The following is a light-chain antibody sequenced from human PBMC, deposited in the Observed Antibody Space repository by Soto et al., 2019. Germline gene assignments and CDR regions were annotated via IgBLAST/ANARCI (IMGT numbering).Light chain of an antibody. J-gene: IGKJ4*01. CDR2: AAS. Sequence: DIQLTQSPSFLSASLGDRVTITCRASQGISSYLAWYQQKPGKAPKVLSYAASTLQSGVPSRFSGSGSGTEFTLIISSLQPEDFATYYCQQLNSYPLTFGGGTKVEIK. CDR3: QQLNSYPLT. V-gene: IGKV1-9*01. CDR1: QGISSY.